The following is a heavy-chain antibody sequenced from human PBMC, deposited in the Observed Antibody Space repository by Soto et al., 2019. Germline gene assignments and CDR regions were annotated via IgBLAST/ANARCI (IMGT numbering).Heavy chain of an antibody. D-gene: IGHD3-22*01. CDR3: AKPDSKGWLPTRWYFQH. J-gene: IGHJ1*01. Sequence: EVQLVESGGGLVQPGRSLRLSCAASGFTFDDYAMHWVRQAPGKGLEWVSGISGNSGSIGYADSVKGRFTISRDNAKNSLYLQMNSLRAEDTALYYCAKPDSKGWLPTRWYFQHWGQGTLVTVSS. V-gene: IGHV3-9*01. CDR2: ISGNSGSI. CDR1: GFTFDDYA.